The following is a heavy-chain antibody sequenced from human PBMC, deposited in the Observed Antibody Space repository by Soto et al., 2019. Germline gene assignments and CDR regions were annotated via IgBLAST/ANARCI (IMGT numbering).Heavy chain of an antibody. CDR3: ARHPRLDG. J-gene: IGHJ4*02. D-gene: IGHD3-9*01. CDR1: GGSISGYY. CDR2: IYYTGST. Sequence: SETLXLTCTVSGGSISGYYWSWIRQPPGKRLEWIGYIYYTGSTNYNPSLRSRVTISIDTSKNQFSLQLSSVTAADTAVYFCARHPRLDGGGRGTRVP. V-gene: IGHV4-59*08.